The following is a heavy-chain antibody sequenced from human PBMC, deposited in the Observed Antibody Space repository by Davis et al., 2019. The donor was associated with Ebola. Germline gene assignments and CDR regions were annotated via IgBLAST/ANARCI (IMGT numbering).Heavy chain of an antibody. Sequence: AASVKVSCKASGYTVTSYYMHWVRQAPGQGLEWMGIINPSGGGTNYAQKFQGRVTITADKSTSTAYMELSSLRSEDTAVYYCARVGDSWLRSNYYYYGMDVWGQGTTVTVSS. D-gene: IGHD5-12*01. CDR1: GYTVTSYY. J-gene: IGHJ6*02. CDR3: ARVGDSWLRSNYYYYGMDV. V-gene: IGHV1-46*01. CDR2: INPSGGGT.